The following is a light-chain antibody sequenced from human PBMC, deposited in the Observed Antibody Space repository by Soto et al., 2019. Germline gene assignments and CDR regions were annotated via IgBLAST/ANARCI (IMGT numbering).Light chain of an antibody. J-gene: IGLJ1*01. Sequence: QSVLTQPPSVSEAPRQRVTISCSGSNSNIGNNAVNWYQQLPGKAPKLLIYYDDLVPSGVSDRFSGSKSGTSASLAISGLQSEDEADYFCAAWDDSLNGYVFGTGTKVTAL. V-gene: IGLV1-36*01. CDR3: AAWDDSLNGYV. CDR2: YDD. CDR1: NSNIGNNA.